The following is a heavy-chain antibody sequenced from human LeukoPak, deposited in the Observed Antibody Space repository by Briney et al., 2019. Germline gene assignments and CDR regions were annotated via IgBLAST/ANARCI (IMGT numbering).Heavy chain of an antibody. J-gene: IGHJ5*02. CDR1: GGSISSYY. D-gene: IGHD3-22*01. V-gene: IGHV4-59*01. Sequence: SETLSLTCTVSGGSISSYYWSWIRQPPGKGLEWIGYIYYSGSTNYNPSLKSRVTISVDTSKNQFSLKLSSVTAADTAVYYWARVGLASFMIVATFDPWGQGTLVTVSS. CDR3: ARVGLASFMIVATFDP. CDR2: IYYSGST.